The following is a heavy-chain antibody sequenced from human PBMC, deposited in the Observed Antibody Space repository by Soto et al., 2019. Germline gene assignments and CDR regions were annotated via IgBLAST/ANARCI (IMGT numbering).Heavy chain of an antibody. J-gene: IGHJ5*02. D-gene: IGHD3-16*01. Sequence: QVQLQESGPGLVKPSETLALTCTVSGVSISSFFWSWIRIRQPAGKGLEWMGRIYAAERTTYNPAIQSRVTMELDTSKNQFFLRLAAVTAADTAVYYCARDDGVWFDPCGQGTLVTVTS. CDR3: ARDDGVWFDP. CDR1: GVSISSFF. V-gene: IGHV4-4*07. CDR2: IYAAERT.